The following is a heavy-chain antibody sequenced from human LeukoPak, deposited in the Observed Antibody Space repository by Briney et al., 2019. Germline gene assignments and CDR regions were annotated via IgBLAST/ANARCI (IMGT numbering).Heavy chain of an antibody. J-gene: IGHJ4*02. D-gene: IGHD3-10*01. CDR1: EFTFSSYG. Sequence: HPGGTLRLSCAASEFTFSSYGMSWVRQAPGKGLEWVSAISGSGGSTYYADSVKGRFTISRDNSKNTLYLQMNSLRAEDTAVYYCAKRDGSGSYYNFLDYWGQGTLVTVSS. V-gene: IGHV3-23*01. CDR2: ISGSGGST. CDR3: AKRDGSGSYYNFLDY.